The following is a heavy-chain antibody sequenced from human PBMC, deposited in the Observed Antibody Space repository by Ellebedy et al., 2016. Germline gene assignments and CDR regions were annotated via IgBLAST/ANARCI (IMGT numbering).Heavy chain of an antibody. V-gene: IGHV4-59*01. J-gene: IGHJ4*02. Sequence: GSLRLSCTVSGGSISSYYWSWIRQPPGKGLEWIGYIYYSGSTNYNPSLKSRVTISVDTSKNQFSLKLNSVTAADTAVYYCARDKGVGVRGVMRDGGHYFDYWGQGTLVTVSS. CDR3: ARDKGVGVRGVMRDGGHYFDY. D-gene: IGHD3-10*01. CDR1: GGSISSYY. CDR2: IYYSGST.